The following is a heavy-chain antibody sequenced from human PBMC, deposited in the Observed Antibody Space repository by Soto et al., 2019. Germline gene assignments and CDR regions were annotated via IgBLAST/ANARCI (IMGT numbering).Heavy chain of an antibody. Sequence: QVQLVESGGGVVQPGRSLRLSCSASGFTFSKYGMHWVRQAPGKGLEWVALISYDGSNKYYADSVEGRFTISRDKSKNTVPLQMNSLLVEDTAVYYCAKGASKAGMDVWGQGNTVTLSS. CDR2: ISYDGSNK. D-gene: IGHD1-26*01. CDR1: GFTFSKYG. CDR3: AKGASKAGMDV. V-gene: IGHV3-30*18. J-gene: IGHJ6*02.